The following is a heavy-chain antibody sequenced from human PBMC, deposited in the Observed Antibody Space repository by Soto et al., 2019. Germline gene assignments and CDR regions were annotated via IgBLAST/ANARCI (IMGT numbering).Heavy chain of an antibody. CDR1: GFTFSSYG. V-gene: IGHV3-30*18. CDR3: AKGGGAENGWFLDH. J-gene: IGHJ4*02. Sequence: GGSLRLSCAVSGFTFSSYGMLWVRQAPGKGLEWVAVISYNGGEKNYLDSVKGRFTISRDNSKNTLYLEMNSLRPDDTALYYCAKGGGAENGWFLDHWGQGTVVTVS. D-gene: IGHD6-19*01. CDR2: ISYNGGEK.